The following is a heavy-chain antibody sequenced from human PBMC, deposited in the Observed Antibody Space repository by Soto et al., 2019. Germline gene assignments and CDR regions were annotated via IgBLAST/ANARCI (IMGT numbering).Heavy chain of an antibody. V-gene: IGHV3-23*01. CDR2: ISGSGGST. CDR3: AKDGDVAAAGTDYFDY. CDR1: GFTFSSYA. D-gene: IGHD6-13*01. J-gene: IGHJ4*02. Sequence: GGSLRLSCAASGFTFSSYAMSWVRQAPGNGLEWVSAISGSGGSTYYADSVKGRFTISRDNSKNTLYLQMNSLRAEDTAVYYCAKDGDVAAAGTDYFDYWGQGTLVTVSS.